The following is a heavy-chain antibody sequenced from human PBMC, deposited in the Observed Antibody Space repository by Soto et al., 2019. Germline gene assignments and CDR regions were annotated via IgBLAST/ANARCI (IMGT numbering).Heavy chain of an antibody. CDR2: INRKGGST. Sequence: ASVKVPCQPPADTFTSYYIHWVRQAPPHGREGMGIINRKGGSTRLAQTFRGRISVTTDTSTSTVYMELGSVRSEDTAVYYCARSSGGVFGSIIEGYNWLAPWGQGSLVTVSS. V-gene: IGHV1-46*01. CDR3: ARSSGGVFGSIIEGYNWLAP. CDR1: ADTFTSYY. D-gene: IGHD3-16*02. J-gene: IGHJ5*02.